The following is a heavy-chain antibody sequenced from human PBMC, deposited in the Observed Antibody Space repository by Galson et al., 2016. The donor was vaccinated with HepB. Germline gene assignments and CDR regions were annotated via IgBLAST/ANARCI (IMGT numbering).Heavy chain of an antibody. J-gene: IGHJ3*02. CDR2: ISFDGSNA. CDR3: AKERGDCSGGTCRYHDAFDI. D-gene: IGHD2-15*01. V-gene: IGHV3-30*18. CDR1: GFIFSNYG. Sequence: SLRLSCAASGFIFSNYGMHWVRQAPGKGLEWVAVISFDGSNAYYGDSVKGRFTISSDNSKNTLSLQMNSLRAEDTAVYYCAKERGDCSGGTCRYHDAFDIWGQGTMVTVSS.